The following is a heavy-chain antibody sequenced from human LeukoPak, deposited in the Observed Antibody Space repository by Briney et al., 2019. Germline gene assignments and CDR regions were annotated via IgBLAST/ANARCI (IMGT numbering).Heavy chain of an antibody. V-gene: IGHV3-9*01. CDR2: ISWNSGSI. D-gene: IGHD3-10*01. CDR3: AKAIGGSYYWYFDL. J-gene: IGHJ2*01. CDR1: GFTFDDYA. Sequence: QAGGSLRLSCAASGFTFDDYAMHWVRQAPGKGLEWVSGISWNSGSIGYGDSVKGRFTVSRDSAKNSLYLQMNSLRADDTALYYCAKAIGGSYYWYFDLWGRGTLVTVSS.